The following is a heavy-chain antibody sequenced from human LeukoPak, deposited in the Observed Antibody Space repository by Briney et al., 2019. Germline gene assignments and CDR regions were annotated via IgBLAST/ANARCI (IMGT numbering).Heavy chain of an antibody. CDR2: TYYRSKWYN. J-gene: IGHJ5*02. CDR3: ARDRPFEDSYAEYNWFDP. V-gene: IGHV6-1*01. CDR1: GDSVSSNSAA. Sequence: SQTLSLTCAISGDSVSSNSAAWNWIRQSPSRGLEWLGRTYYRSKWYNDYAVSVKGRITINPDTSKNQFSLQLNSVTPEDTAVYYCARDRPFEDSYAEYNWFDPWGQGTLVTVSS. D-gene: IGHD5-18*01.